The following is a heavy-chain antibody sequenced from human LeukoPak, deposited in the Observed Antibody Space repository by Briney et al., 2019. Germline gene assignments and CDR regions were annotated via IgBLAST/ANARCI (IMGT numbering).Heavy chain of an antibody. CDR1: GGSISNYY. Sequence: SETLSLTCTVSGGSISNYYWSWIRQPPGKGLEWIGYIYYSGSTNYNPSLKSRVTISVDTSKNQFSLKLSSVTAADTAVYYCARGYKRQQNYYYHGMDVWGQGTTVTVSS. J-gene: IGHJ6*02. CDR3: ARGYKRQQNYYYHGMDV. CDR2: IYYSGST. V-gene: IGHV4-59*01. D-gene: IGHD5-24*01.